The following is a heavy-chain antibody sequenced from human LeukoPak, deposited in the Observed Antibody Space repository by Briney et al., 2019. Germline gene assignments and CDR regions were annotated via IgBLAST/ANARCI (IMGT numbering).Heavy chain of an antibody. CDR1: GFTFSSYA. D-gene: IGHD2-2*01. V-gene: IGHV3-30*04. Sequence: GRSLRLSCAASGFTFSSYAMHWVRQAPGKGLEWVAVISYDGSNKYYADSVKGRFTISRGNSKNTLYLQMNSLRAEDTAVYYCARDGSFTSAAPDYWGQGTLVTVSS. CDR2: ISYDGSNK. CDR3: ARDGSFTSAAPDY. J-gene: IGHJ4*02.